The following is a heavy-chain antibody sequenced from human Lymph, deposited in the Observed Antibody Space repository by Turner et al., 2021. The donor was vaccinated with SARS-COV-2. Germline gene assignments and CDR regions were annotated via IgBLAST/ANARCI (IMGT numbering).Heavy chain of an antibody. CDR3: ARDLGTYGLDV. Sequence: EVQLVETGGGLIQPGGSLRLSCAASGIIVSRNYMNWVRQAPGKGLEWVSVMYSGCTTYYADSVKGRFTSSRDNSKNTLYLQMNSLRVEDTAVYYCARDLGTYGLDVWGQGTTVTVSS. CDR1: GIIVSRNY. D-gene: IGHD6-13*01. V-gene: IGHV3-53*02. J-gene: IGHJ6*02. CDR2: MYSGCTT.